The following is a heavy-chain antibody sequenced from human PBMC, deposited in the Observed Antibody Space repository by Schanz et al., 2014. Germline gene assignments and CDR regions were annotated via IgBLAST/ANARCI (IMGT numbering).Heavy chain of an antibody. CDR2: INPDGSGK. CDR1: GFNFGDYY. J-gene: IGHJ4*02. CDR3: ARDPNSVNEIDY. D-gene: IGHD5-12*01. V-gene: IGHV3-7*03. Sequence: DVQLVESGGGLVQSGGSLRLSCAASGFNFGDYYMTWVRQAPGKGLESVAKINPDGSGKYYVDSVKGRFTLSRDNAKKTMDLQMNSLRVEDTAVHYCARDPNSVNEIDYWGQGTLVTVSS.